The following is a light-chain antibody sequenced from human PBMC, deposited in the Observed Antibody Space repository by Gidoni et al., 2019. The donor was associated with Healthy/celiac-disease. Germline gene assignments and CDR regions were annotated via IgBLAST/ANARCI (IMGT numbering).Light chain of an antibody. V-gene: IGLV1-44*01. J-gene: IGLJ1*01. CDR2: SNK. CDR1: STNIGSNT. Sequence: QSVLTQPPSASGTHGQRVTISCSGSSTNIGSNTVNWYQQLPGTAPKLLIYSNKQRPSGVPDRFSGSKSGTSASLAISGLQSEDEADYYCAAWDDSLNGYVFGTGTKVTVL. CDR3: AAWDDSLNGYV.